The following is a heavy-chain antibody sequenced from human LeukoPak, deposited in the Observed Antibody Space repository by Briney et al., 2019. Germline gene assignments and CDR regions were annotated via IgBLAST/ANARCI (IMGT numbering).Heavy chain of an antibody. CDR2: INSNGGST. Sequence: GGSLRLSCSASGLTFSNYAMHWVRQAPGKGLEYVSIINSNGGSTYYTDSVKGRFTISRDNAKNTLYLQMSSLRAEDTAVYYCVKGVVVAASVWEYFQHWGQGTLVTVSS. D-gene: IGHD2-15*01. CDR1: GLTFSNYA. J-gene: IGHJ1*01. CDR3: VKGVVVAASVWEYFQH. V-gene: IGHV3-64D*06.